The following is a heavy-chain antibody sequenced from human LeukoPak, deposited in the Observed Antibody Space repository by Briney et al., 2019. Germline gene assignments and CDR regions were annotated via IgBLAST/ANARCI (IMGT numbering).Heavy chain of an antibody. CDR1: GFPFSRYG. CDR3: AKASNGYNGHYLDY. D-gene: IGHD5-24*01. J-gene: IGHJ4*02. Sequence: PGGSLRLSCAASGFPFSRYGMHWVRQAPGKGLEWVAVIWIDGSGVYYADCVQGRFTISRDNSENTLYLQMDNLRAEDTAVYYCAKASNGYNGHYLDYWGQGTPVTVSS. CDR2: IWIDGSGV. V-gene: IGHV3-33*06.